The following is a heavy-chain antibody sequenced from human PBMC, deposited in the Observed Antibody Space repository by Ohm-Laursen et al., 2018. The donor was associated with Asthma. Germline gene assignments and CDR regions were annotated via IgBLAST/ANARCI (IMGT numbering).Heavy chain of an antibody. V-gene: IGHV4-31*03. D-gene: IGHD2-2*01. CDR2: IYYSGST. J-gene: IGHJ4*02. CDR3: ASAIGYCSSTSCPPFDY. CDR1: GDSINSGNNY. Sequence: TLSLTCTVSGDSINSGNNYWSWIRQHPGKGLEWIGYIYYSGSTYYNPSLKSRVTISVDTSKNQFSLKLSSVTAADTAVYYCASAIGYCSSTSCPPFDYWGQGTLVTVSS.